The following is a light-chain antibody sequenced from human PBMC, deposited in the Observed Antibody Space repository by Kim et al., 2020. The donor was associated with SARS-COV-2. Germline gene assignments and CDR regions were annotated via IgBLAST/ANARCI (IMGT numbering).Light chain of an antibody. CDR1: QSLTTSH. V-gene: IGKV3-20*01. J-gene: IGKJ1*01. CDR3: QQYERSRT. Sequence: SLSPGEGATLSCRASQSLTTSHVAWYQQKPGQAPRLLISGASSRATGIPDRFSGSGSGTDFTLTVSRLEPEDFAVYYCQQYERSRTFGQGTKLEI. CDR2: GAS.